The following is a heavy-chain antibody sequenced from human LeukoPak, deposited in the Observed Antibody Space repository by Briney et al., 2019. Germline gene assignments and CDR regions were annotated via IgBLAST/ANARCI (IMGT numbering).Heavy chain of an antibody. Sequence: ASVRVSCKASGYTFTSYYMHWVRQAPGQGLEWMGIINPSGGSTSYAQKFQGWVTMTRDTSISTAYMELSRLRSDDTAVYYCAREMTKFANYDILTGPYYYGMDVWGQGTTVTVSS. D-gene: IGHD3-9*01. V-gene: IGHV1-46*01. CDR2: INPSGGST. CDR3: AREMTKFANYDILTGPYYYGMDV. CDR1: GYTFTSYY. J-gene: IGHJ6*02.